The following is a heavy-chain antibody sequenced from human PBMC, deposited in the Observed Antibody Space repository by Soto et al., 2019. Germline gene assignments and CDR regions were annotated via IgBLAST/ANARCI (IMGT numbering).Heavy chain of an antibody. D-gene: IGHD2-15*01. Sequence: EVQLVESGGGLVQPGGSLRLSCAASGFTVSSNYMSWVRQAPGKGLEWVSVIYSGGSTYYADSVNGRFTSSRHNSKNTLYLKMNSLRAEDTAVYYCAREGSGPIDYWGQGTLVTVSS. V-gene: IGHV3-53*04. CDR3: AREGSGPIDY. J-gene: IGHJ4*02. CDR1: GFTVSSNY. CDR2: IYSGGST.